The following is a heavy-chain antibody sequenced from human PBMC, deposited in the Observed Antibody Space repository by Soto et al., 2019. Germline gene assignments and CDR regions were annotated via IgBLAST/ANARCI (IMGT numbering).Heavy chain of an antibody. Sequence: GGSLRLSCAASGFTFSSYGMHWVRQAPGKGLEWVAVIWYDGSNKYYADSVKGRFTISRDNSKNTLYLQMNSLRAEDTAVYYCARVGGARVAGEYWGQGTLVTVSS. CDR2: IWYDGSNK. CDR1: GFTFSSYG. D-gene: IGHD6-19*01. CDR3: ARVGGARVAGEY. J-gene: IGHJ4*02. V-gene: IGHV3-33*01.